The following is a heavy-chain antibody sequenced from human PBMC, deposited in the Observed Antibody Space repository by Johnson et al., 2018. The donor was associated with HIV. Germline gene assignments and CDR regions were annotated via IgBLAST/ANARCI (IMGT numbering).Heavy chain of an antibody. CDR2: IKSKTEGGTT. Sequence: EVQLVESGGGLIKPGGSLRLSCAASGFTFSNAWMSWVRQGPGQGLAWVGRIKSKTEGGTTDYAAPGQGRFTISRDDSKNTLFLQMNSLKIEDTATYYCTTAGSSGSAHAFDIWGQGTRVTVSS. J-gene: IGHJ3*02. D-gene: IGHD3-22*01. CDR3: TTAGSSGSAHAFDI. CDR1: GFTFSNAW. V-gene: IGHV3-15*01.